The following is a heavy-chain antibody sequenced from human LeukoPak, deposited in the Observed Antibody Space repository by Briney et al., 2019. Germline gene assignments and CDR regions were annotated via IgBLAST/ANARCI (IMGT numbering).Heavy chain of an antibody. D-gene: IGHD1/OR15-1a*01. CDR2: ITNSGDA. V-gene: IGHV4-59*08. J-gene: IGHJ4*02. Sequence: SETLSLTCTVAGISISDFHWSWLRQSPEKGLEWIGWITNSGDANYNPSLESRLAMSADTSKSQLSLRVTSVTDADAAVYYCARHVEHAAYFHHWGQGKLVSVSS. CDR1: GISISDFH. CDR3: ARHVEHAAYFHH.